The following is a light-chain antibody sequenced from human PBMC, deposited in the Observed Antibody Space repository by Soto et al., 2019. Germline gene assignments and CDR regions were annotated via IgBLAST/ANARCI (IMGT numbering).Light chain of an antibody. J-gene: IGKJ1*01. CDR1: QSVSRNY. CDR2: GTS. V-gene: IGKV3-20*01. Sequence: EIVLTQSPGTLSLSPGERATPSCRASQSVSRNYLAWYQQKPGQGPRLLIYGTSSRATGIPDRFSGSGSGTDFTLSISGLEPEDFAVYHCQQYGTSPWTFGQGTKVDIK. CDR3: QQYGTSPWT.